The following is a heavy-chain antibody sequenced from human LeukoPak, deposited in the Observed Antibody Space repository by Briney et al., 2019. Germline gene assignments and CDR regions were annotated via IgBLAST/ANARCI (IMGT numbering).Heavy chain of an antibody. J-gene: IGHJ4*02. Sequence: PGGSLRLSCAASGFTFSSYGMSWVRQAPGKGLEWVSAISGSGGSTYYADSVKGRFTISRDNSKNTLYLQMNSLRAEDTAVHYCANLGHCSSTSCYDPKMPLDYWGQGTLVTVSS. CDR3: ANLGHCSSTSCYDPKMPLDY. V-gene: IGHV3-23*01. CDR2: ISGSGGST. CDR1: GFTFSSYG. D-gene: IGHD2-2*01.